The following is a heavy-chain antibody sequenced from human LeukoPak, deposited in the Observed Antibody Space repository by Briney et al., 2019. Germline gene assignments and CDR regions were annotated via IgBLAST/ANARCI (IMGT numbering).Heavy chain of an antibody. V-gene: IGHV4-30-4*08. J-gene: IGHJ3*02. CDR1: GGSISSSIYY. D-gene: IGHD3-22*01. CDR2: IYYSGST. CDR3: ARDRPTDYYDSSGYAFDI. Sequence: SETLSLTCTVSGGSISSSIYYWGWIRQPPGRGLEWIGYIYYSGSTYYNPSLKSRVTISVDTSKNQFSLKLSSVTAADTAVYYCARDRPTDYYDSSGYAFDIWGQGTMVTVSS.